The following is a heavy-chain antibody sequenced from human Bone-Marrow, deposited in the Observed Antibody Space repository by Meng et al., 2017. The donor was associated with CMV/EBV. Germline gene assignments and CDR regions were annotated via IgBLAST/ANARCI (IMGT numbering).Heavy chain of an antibody. CDR1: GFTFSSYS. Sequence: GGSLRLSCAASGFTFSSYSMNWVRQAPGKGLEWVSYISSSGSTIYYADSVKGRFTISRDNSKNTLYLQMNSLRAEDTAVYYCAKEVHQHYYYYYGMDVWGQGTTVTVSS. CDR2: ISSSGSTI. V-gene: IGHV3-48*01. CDR3: AKEVHQHYYYYYGMDV. J-gene: IGHJ6*02.